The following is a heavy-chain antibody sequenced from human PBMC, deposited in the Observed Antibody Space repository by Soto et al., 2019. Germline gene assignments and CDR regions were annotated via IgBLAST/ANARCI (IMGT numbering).Heavy chain of an antibody. V-gene: IGHV3-21*01. CDR3: ARETTYDLLTASYGNWFDP. CDR1: GFTFSSYN. Sequence: EVQLVESGGGLVKPGGSLRLSCAASGFTFSSYNMNWVRQAPGKGLEWVSSISSSSTYIYYEDSVKGRFTISRDNDKNSLYLQMNSLRAEDTAVYYCARETTYDLLTASYGNWFDPWGQGTLVTVSS. J-gene: IGHJ5*02. CDR2: ISSSSTYI. D-gene: IGHD3-9*01.